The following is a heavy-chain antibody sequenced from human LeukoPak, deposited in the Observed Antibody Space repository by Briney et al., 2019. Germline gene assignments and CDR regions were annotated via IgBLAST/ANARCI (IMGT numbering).Heavy chain of an antibody. D-gene: IGHD3-22*01. CDR1: GFTFSSYG. CDR2: ISYDGSNK. J-gene: IGHJ4*02. CDR3: ARDHYDSSH. V-gene: IGHV3-30*03. Sequence: GRSLRLSCAASGFTFSSYGMHWVRQAPGKGLEWVAVISYDGSNKYYADSVKGRFTISRDNSKNTLYLQMNSLRAEDTAVYYCARDHYDSSHWGQGTLVTVSS.